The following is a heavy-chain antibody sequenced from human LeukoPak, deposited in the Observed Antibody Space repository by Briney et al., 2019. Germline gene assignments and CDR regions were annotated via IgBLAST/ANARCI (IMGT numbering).Heavy chain of an antibody. Sequence: PGGSLRLSCAASGFTFSSYAMSWVRQAPGKGLEWVSAISGSGGSTYYADSVKGRFTISRDNSKNTLCLQMNSLRAEDTAVYYCAKIGIQLWLYFDYWGQGTLVTVSS. CDR1: GFTFSSYA. CDR3: AKIGIQLWLYFDY. CDR2: ISGSGGST. D-gene: IGHD5-18*01. V-gene: IGHV3-23*01. J-gene: IGHJ4*02.